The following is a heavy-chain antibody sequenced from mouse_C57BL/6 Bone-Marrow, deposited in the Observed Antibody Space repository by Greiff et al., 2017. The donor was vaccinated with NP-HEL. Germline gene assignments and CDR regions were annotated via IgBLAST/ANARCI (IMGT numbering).Heavy chain of an antibody. CDR3: ARGGYSKPFAY. V-gene: IGHV1-22*01. D-gene: IGHD2-5*01. CDR2: INPNNGGT. Sequence: EVQLVESGPELVKPGASVKMSCKASGYTFTDYNMHWVKQSHGKSLEWIGYINPNNGGTSYNQKFKGKATLTVNKSSSTAYMELRSLTSEDSAVYYCARGGYSKPFAYWGQGTLVTVSA. J-gene: IGHJ3*01. CDR1: GYTFTDYN.